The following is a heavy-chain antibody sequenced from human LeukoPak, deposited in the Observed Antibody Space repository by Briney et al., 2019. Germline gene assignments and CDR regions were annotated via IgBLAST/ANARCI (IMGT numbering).Heavy chain of an antibody. Sequence: GASVKVSCKASGYTFTGYYMHWVRQAPGQGLEWMGWINPNSGGTNYAQKFQGRVTMTRDTSISTAYMELSRLRSDDTAVYYCARDGSGSYTNYYYYYYMDVWGKGTTVTVSS. J-gene: IGHJ6*03. CDR3: ARDGSGSYTNYYYYYYMDV. D-gene: IGHD3-10*01. CDR1: GYTFTGYY. V-gene: IGHV1-2*02. CDR2: INPNSGGT.